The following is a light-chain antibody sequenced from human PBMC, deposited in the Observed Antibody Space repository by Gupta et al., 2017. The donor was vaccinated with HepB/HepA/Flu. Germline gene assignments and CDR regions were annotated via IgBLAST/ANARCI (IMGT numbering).Light chain of an antibody. J-gene: IGLJ2*01. CDR1: SSNIGAGYD. CDR3: QSYDSSLRAVL. CDR2: RNN. V-gene: IGLV1-40*01. Sequence: QSVLTQPPSVPGAPGQRVTISCTGSSSNIGAGYDVQWYQQLPGTAPKLLIYRNNNRPSGVPDRFTGSKSGTSASLAITGLQAEDEADYYCQSYDSSLRAVLFGGGTKVTVL.